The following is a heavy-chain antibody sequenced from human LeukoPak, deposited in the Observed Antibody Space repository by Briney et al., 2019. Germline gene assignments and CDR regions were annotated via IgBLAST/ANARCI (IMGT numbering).Heavy chain of an antibody. J-gene: IGHJ5*02. CDR1: GGSISSSSYY. Sequence: SETLSLTCTVSGGSISSSSYYWGWIRQPPGKGLEWIGSIYYSGSTYYNPSLKSRVTISVDTSKNQFSLKLSSVTAADTAVYYCARRPVTTGANCFDPWGQGTLVTVSS. CDR3: ARRPVTTGANCFDP. V-gene: IGHV4-39*01. D-gene: IGHD4-11*01. CDR2: IYYSGST.